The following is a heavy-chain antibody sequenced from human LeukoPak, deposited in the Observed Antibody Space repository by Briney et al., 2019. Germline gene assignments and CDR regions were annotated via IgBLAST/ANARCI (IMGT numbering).Heavy chain of an antibody. Sequence: GGSLTLSCAASGFTFSSYGMHWVGQAPGKGLEWVAVISYDGSNKYYAGSVKGRFTISRDNSKNTLYLQMNSLRAEDTAVYYCAKEYSSGWYDCWGQGTLVTVSS. V-gene: IGHV3-30*18. CDR2: ISYDGSNK. J-gene: IGHJ5*01. CDR3: AKEYSSGWYDC. D-gene: IGHD6-19*01. CDR1: GFTFSSYG.